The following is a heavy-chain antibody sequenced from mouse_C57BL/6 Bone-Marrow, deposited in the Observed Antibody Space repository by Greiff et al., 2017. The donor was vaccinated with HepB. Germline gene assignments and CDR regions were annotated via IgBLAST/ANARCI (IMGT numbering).Heavy chain of an antibody. D-gene: IGHD2-4*01. V-gene: IGHV1-63*01. CDR1: GYTFTNYW. J-gene: IGHJ4*01. CDR2: IYPGGGYT. CDR3: ARGGYDYDWAMDY. Sequence: QVQLQQSGAELVRPGTSVKMSCKASGYTFTNYWIGWAKQRPGHGLEWIGDIYPGGGYTNYNEKFKGKATLTADKSSSTAYMQFSSPTSEDSAIYYCARGGYDYDWAMDYWGQGTSVTVSS.